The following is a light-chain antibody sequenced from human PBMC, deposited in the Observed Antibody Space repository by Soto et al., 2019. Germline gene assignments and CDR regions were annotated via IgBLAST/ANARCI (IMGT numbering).Light chain of an antibody. J-gene: IGKJ5*01. CDR1: QSVSSSY. V-gene: IGKV3-20*01. CDR2: GAS. CDR3: QQYDSPPAIT. Sequence: EIVLTQSPGTLSLSPGERATLSCRASQSVSSSYLAWYQQKPGQAPRLLIYGASSRATGIPARISGSASGTDITLTISRLEPEEFAVCYCQQYDSPPAITFGQGTRLE.